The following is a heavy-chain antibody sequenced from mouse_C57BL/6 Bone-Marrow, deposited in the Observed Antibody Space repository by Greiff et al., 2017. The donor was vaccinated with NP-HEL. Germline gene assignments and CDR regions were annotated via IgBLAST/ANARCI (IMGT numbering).Heavy chain of an antibody. CDR3: AGETAQAWFAY. J-gene: IGHJ3*01. V-gene: IGHV1-64*01. Sequence: QVQLQQPGAELVKPGASVKLSCKASGYTFTSYWMHWVKQRPGQGLEWIGMIHPNSGSTNYNEKFKSKATLTVDKSSSTAYMQLSSLTSEDSAVYYCAGETAQAWFAYWGKGTLVTVSA. D-gene: IGHD3-2*02. CDR2: IHPNSGST. CDR1: GYTFTSYW.